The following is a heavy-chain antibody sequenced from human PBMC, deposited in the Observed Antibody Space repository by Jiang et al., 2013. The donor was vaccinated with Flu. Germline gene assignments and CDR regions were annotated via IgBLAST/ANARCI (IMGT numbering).Heavy chain of an antibody. CDR3: ARASGVPTPSGFDR. D-gene: IGHD3-10*01. Sequence: GSGLVKPSETLSLTCTVSGDSISTYYWTWIRQPPGKGLEWIGYIWYSGRTNSKSSLKSRVTISLDMSKNQFSLNLRSVTAADTAVYYCARASGVPTPSGFDRWGQGTLVTVSS. J-gene: IGHJ4*02. CDR1: GDSISTYY. CDR2: IWYSGRT. V-gene: IGHV4-59*01.